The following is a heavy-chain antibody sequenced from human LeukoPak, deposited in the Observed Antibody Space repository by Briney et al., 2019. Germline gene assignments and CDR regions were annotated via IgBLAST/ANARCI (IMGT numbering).Heavy chain of an antibody. CDR1: GVTFSSYA. CDR3: ARARGYDYAWGSYRPNAFDI. J-gene: IGHJ3*02. V-gene: IGHV1-69*06. CDR2: IIPIFGTA. Sequence: SVKLSCKASGVTFSSYAMSWVRQAPGQGLEWMAGIIPIFGTANYAEKFQGRVTITADKSTSTAYLELNSLRSEDTAVYYCARARGYDYAWGSYRPNAFDIWGQGTMVTVSS. D-gene: IGHD3-16*02.